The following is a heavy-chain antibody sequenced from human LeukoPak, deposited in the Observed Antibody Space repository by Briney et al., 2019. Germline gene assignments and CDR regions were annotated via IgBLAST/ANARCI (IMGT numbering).Heavy chain of an antibody. Sequence: SETLSLTCAVYGGSFSGYYWGWIRQPPEKGLEWIGEINHSGSTNYNPSPKSRVTISVDTSKNQFSLKLSSVTAADTAVYYCARGRSPYYYYGMDVWGQGTTVTVSS. CDR3: ARGRSPYYYYGMDV. CDR2: INHSGST. J-gene: IGHJ6*02. D-gene: IGHD1-14*01. V-gene: IGHV4-34*01. CDR1: GGSFSGYY.